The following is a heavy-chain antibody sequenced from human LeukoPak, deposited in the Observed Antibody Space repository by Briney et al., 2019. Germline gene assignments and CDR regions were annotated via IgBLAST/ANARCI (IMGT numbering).Heavy chain of an antibody. Sequence: GGSLRLSCAASGFTFSSYEMNWVRQAPGKGLEWVAVISYDGSDKYYADSVKGRFTISRDNSKNTLYLQMNSLRAEDTAVYYCARAGGGPTTLYWYFDLWGRGTLVTVSS. J-gene: IGHJ2*01. CDR3: ARAGGGPTTLYWYFDL. D-gene: IGHD1-1*01. CDR2: ISYDGSDK. V-gene: IGHV3-30*04. CDR1: GFTFSSYE.